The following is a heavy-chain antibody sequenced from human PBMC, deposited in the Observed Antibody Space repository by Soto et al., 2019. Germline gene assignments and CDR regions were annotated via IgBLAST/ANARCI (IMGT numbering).Heavy chain of an antibody. CDR2: ISFDGSKT. Sequence: VQLVESGGGVVQPGRSLRLSCAASGFTFSIYAMNWVRQAPGKGLEWVAFISFDGSKTYYADSVKGGFTISRDNSRNTVYLQMNNLRPGDAAVYHCANLLNVAAAGTPHYYGVDVWGQGTTVTVS. CDR3: ANLLNVAAAGTPHYYGVDV. J-gene: IGHJ6*02. CDR1: GFTFSIYA. V-gene: IGHV3-30-3*01. D-gene: IGHD6-13*01.